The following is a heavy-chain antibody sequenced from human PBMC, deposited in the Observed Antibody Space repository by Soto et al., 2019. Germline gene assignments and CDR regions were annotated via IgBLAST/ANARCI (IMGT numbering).Heavy chain of an antibody. J-gene: IGHJ5*02. D-gene: IGHD6-13*01. CDR1: GFSLSNAGLG. CDR2: IFSNDEK. V-gene: IGHV2-26*04. CDR3: ASTYSTSWYWFDP. Sequence: QVTVKESGPVLVKPTETLTLTCTVSGFSLSNAGLGVSWIRQPPGKALEWLAHIFSNDEKSYSTSLKSRLTISKDTSKSQVVLIMTTTDPVDTATYYCASTYSTSWYWFDPWGQGTLVTVSS.